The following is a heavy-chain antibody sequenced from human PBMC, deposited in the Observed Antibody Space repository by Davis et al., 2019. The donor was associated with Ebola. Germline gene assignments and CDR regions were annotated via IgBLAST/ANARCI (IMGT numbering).Heavy chain of an antibody. J-gene: IGHJ6*03. CDR1: GYTFTSYY. Sequence: ASVKVSCKASGYTFTSYYMHWVRQAPGQGLEWMGWISAYNGNTNYAQKLQGRVTMTTDTSTSTAYMELRRLRSDDTAVYYCARDGGNCSSTSCYYYYYYYMDVWGKGTTVTVSS. V-gene: IGHV1-18*04. D-gene: IGHD2-2*01. CDR2: ISAYNGNT. CDR3: ARDGGNCSSTSCYYYYYYYMDV.